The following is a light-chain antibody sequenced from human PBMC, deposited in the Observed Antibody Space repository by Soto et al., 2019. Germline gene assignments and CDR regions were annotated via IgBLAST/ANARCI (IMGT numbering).Light chain of an antibody. Sequence: EIVLTQSPGTLSLSPGERATLSCRASQSVSSSYLAWYQQKPDQPPRLLIYGASSRATGLPDGFSGSGSGTDFALTISRLEPEDFAVYYCQQYGSSPPLTFGGGTKVEIK. CDR1: QSVSSSY. CDR3: QQYGSSPPLT. J-gene: IGKJ4*01. V-gene: IGKV3-20*01. CDR2: GAS.